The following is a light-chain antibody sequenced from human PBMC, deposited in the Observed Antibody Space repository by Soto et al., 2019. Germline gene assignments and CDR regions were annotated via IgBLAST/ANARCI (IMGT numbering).Light chain of an antibody. CDR3: QQYSDNWT. CDR2: KAS. J-gene: IGKJ1*01. CDR1: QSMSNW. Sequence: DIQMTQSPSTLTASVKDKVNINSLASQSMSNWLAWYQQKPGTAPNLLIYKASTLQSGVPSRFSGSGSGTEFTFTISSLQPDDSATYYCQQYSDNWTCGQGTKVDIK. V-gene: IGKV1-5*03.